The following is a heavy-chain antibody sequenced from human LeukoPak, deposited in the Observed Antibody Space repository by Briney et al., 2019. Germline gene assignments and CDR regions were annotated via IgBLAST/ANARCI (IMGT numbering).Heavy chain of an antibody. Sequence: ASVKVSCKASGYTFTGYHMHWVRKAPGQGLEWMGWINPNSGGTNYAQKFQGRVTMTRDTSISTAHMELSRLRSDDTAVYYCARVQDLFGVVINPRYNWFDPWGQGTLVTVSS. CDR1: GYTFTGYH. V-gene: IGHV1-2*02. D-gene: IGHD3-3*01. CDR2: INPNSGGT. CDR3: ARVQDLFGVVINPRYNWFDP. J-gene: IGHJ5*02.